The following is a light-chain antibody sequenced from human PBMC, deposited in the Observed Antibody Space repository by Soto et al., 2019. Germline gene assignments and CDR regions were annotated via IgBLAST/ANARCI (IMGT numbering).Light chain of an antibody. CDR3: QQRHMWPIT. Sequence: VLTQSPVPLSLSPGERATLSCRASQSFRGLLAWYQQKPGQAARLLIYDAYNRATGIPPRFSGSGSGTDFTLTISSLEPEDSAVYYCQQRHMWPITFGQGTKLDIK. CDR1: QSFRGL. CDR2: DAY. V-gene: IGKV3-11*01. J-gene: IGKJ5*01.